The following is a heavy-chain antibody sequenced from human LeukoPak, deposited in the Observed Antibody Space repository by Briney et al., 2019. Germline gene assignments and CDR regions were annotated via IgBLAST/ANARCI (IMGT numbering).Heavy chain of an antibody. CDR1: GSTFRSYW. CDR2: IRQDGGEI. J-gene: IGHJ4*02. D-gene: IGHD1-26*01. Sequence: RGSLRLSCAASGSTFRSYWMAWVRQAPGKGLEWVANIRQDGGEIYYVDSVKGRFILSRDNAKNSLYLEMNSLRDEDTAVYYCARDKIVGATNFDSWGQGTLVTVSS. CDR3: ARDKIVGATNFDS. V-gene: IGHV3-7*01.